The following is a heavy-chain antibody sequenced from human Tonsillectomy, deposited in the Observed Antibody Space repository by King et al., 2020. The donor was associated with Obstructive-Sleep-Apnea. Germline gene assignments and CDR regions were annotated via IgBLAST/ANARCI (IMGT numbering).Heavy chain of an antibody. CDR2: IRSDGGRT. Sequence: DVQLVESGGGLVQPGGSLRLSCLASGFTFGSYAMHWVRPAPGWGLEYVSSIRSDGGRTVYGDSVEGRFSISRANSKNTLYIQMSSLRVEDPAVSYCVKGIGEDWKGNWFDPWGQGTLVTVSS. J-gene: IGHJ5*02. CDR1: GFTFGSYA. CDR3: VKGIGEDWKGNWFDP. D-gene: IGHD3-10*01. V-gene: IGHV3-64*05.